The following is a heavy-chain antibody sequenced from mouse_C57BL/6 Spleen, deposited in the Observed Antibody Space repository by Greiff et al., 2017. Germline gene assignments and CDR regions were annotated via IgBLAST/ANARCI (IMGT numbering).Heavy chain of an antibody. CDR3: ARGRFITTVVDYYAMDY. CDR2: IYPRSGNT. J-gene: IGHJ4*01. CDR1: GYTFTSYG. Sequence: VQLQQSGAELARPGASVKLSCKASGYTFTSYGISWVKQRTGQGLEWIGEIYPRSGNTYYNEKFKGKATLTADKSSSTAYMELRSLTSEDSAVYFCARGRFITTVVDYYAMDYWGQGTSVTVSS. V-gene: IGHV1-81*01. D-gene: IGHD1-1*01.